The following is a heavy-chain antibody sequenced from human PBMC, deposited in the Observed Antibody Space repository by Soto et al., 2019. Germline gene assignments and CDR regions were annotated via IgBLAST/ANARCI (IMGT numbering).Heavy chain of an antibody. J-gene: IGHJ4*02. Sequence: GGSLRLSCAASGFTFSSYGMHWVRQAPGKGLEWVAVISYDGSNKYYADSVKGRFTISRDNSKNTLYLQMNSLRAEDTAVYYCAKYRVRYYDILTGLDYWGQGA. D-gene: IGHD3-9*01. V-gene: IGHV3-30*18. CDR2: ISYDGSNK. CDR3: AKYRVRYYDILTGLDY. CDR1: GFTFSSYG.